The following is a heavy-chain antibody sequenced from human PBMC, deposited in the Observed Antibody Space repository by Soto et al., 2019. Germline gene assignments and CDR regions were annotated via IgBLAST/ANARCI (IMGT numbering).Heavy chain of an antibody. CDR3: ARGGYYDSSAVPDAFDI. J-gene: IGHJ3*02. V-gene: IGHV1-46*01. CDR1: GYTFTSNY. Sequence: GASVKVSCKASGYTFTSNYMHWVRQAPGQGLEWMGIINPSGGSTSYAQKFQGRVTMTGDTSTSTVYMELSSLRSEDTAVYYCARGGYYDSSAVPDAFDIWGQGTMVTVSS. CDR2: INPSGGST. D-gene: IGHD3-22*01.